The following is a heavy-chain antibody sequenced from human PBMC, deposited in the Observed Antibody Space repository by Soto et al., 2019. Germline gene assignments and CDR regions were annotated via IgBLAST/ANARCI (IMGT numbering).Heavy chain of an antibody. J-gene: IGHJ4*02. CDR3: ARQTGFYGSGSYLDY. CDR2: IYYSGST. D-gene: IGHD3-10*01. V-gene: IGHV4-59*08. CDR1: GGSISSYY. Sequence: QVQLQESGPGLMKPSETLSLTCTVSGGSISSYYWSWIRQPPGKGLEWIGYIYYSGSTNYNPSLKSRVTISVDTSKNQFSLKLSSVTAADTAVYYCARQTGFYGSGSYLDYWGQGTLVTVSS.